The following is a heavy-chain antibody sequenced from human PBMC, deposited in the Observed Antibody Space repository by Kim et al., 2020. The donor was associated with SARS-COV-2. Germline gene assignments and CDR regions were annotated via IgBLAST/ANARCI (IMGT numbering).Heavy chain of an antibody. CDR2: INHSGST. J-gene: IGHJ5*02. Sequence: SETLSLTCAVYGGSFSGYYWSWIRQPPGKGLEWIGEINHSGSTNYNPSLKSRVTISVDTSKNQFSLKLSSVTAAHTAVYYCARGGYYGDYGPWGQGTLVT. CDR3: ARGGYYGDYGP. CDR1: GGSFSGYY. V-gene: IGHV4-34*01. D-gene: IGHD4-17*01.